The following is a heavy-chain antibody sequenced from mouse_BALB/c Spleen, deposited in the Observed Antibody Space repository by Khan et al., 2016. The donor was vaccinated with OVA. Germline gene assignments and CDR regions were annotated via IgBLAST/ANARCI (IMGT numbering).Heavy chain of an antibody. CDR2: IFPNNGGT. D-gene: IGHD1-2*01. Sequence: VQLQQSGPELVKPGASVKISCKASGYTFTDYNMDWVKQSHGESLEWIGYIFPNNGGTGYNQKFKTKATLTVDNSSSTAYMELRSLTSEDSAVYCCGGSGYGSFAYWGQGTLVTVSA. CDR3: GGSGYGSFAY. CDR1: GYTFTDYN. J-gene: IGHJ3*01. V-gene: IGHV1S29*02.